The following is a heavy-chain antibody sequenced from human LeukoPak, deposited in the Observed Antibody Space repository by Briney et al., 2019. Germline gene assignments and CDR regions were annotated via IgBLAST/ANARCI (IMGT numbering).Heavy chain of an antibody. J-gene: IGHJ3*02. V-gene: IGHV3-21*01. CDR2: ISRSSSYI. CDR1: GFTFTSYS. Sequence: PGGSLRLSCAASGFTFTSYSMNWVRQAPGQGLEWVSSISRSSSYIYYADSVKGRFTISRDNAKNSLYLQMNSLRAEDTAVYYCARVFGYCSGGSCWDAFDIWGQGTMVTVSS. CDR3: ARVFGYCSGGSCWDAFDI. D-gene: IGHD2-15*01.